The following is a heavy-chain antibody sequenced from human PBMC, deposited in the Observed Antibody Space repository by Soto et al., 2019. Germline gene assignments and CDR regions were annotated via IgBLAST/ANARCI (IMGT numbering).Heavy chain of an antibody. CDR3: ARFNDILTGYYRSFDY. CDR2: SLYNGNT. D-gene: IGHD3-9*01. J-gene: IGHJ4*02. V-gene: IGHV4-39*01. Sequence: SETLSLTCSVSGGSISSGYYYWSWIRQPPGKGLERIGSSLYNGNTYYNPSLKSRVTTSVDTSKNQFSLRLSSVTAADTAVYYCARFNDILTGYYRSFDYWGQGTLVTVSS. CDR1: GGSISSGYYY.